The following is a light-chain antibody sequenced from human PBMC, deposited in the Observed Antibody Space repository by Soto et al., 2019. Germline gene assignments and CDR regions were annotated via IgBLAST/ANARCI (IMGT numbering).Light chain of an antibody. CDR3: QQRSSWPL. J-gene: IGKJ4*01. Sequence: FVLTQSPGTLSLSPGERATLSCRASQSINSHYLAWYQQRVGQAPRLLIYDTSKRAAGIPARFSGSGSGTDFTLTISSLEPEDFAVYYCQQRSSWPLFGGGTKVDIK. CDR1: QSINSHY. CDR2: DTS. V-gene: IGKV3-11*01.